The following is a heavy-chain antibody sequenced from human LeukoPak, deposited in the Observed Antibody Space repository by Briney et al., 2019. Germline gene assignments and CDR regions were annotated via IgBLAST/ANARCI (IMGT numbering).Heavy chain of an antibody. CDR3: AKGALEWTYYFDY. Sequence: GGSLRLSCAASGFTFSSYGMHWVRQAPGKGLEWVAVISYDGSNKYYADSVKGRFTISRDNSRNTLYLQMSSLRADDTAVYYCAKGALEWTYYFDYWGQGILVTVSS. J-gene: IGHJ4*02. CDR2: ISYDGSNK. D-gene: IGHD3-3*01. CDR1: GFTFSSYG. V-gene: IGHV3-30*18.